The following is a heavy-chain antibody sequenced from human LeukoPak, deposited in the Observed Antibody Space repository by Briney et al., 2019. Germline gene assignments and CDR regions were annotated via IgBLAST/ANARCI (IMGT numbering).Heavy chain of an antibody. V-gene: IGHV4-61*02. CDR3: ARSPGCYYSTCYSRSDY. CDR2: IYTSGST. CDR1: GGSINSGSYY. D-gene: IGHD3-9*01. J-gene: IGHJ4*02. Sequence: SETLSLTCTVSGGSINSGSYYWSWIRQPAGKGLEWIGRIYTSGSTNYCPSLKSRVTISVDTSKNQFSLKLSSVTAADTAVYYCARSPGCYYSTCYSRSDYWGQGTLVTVSS.